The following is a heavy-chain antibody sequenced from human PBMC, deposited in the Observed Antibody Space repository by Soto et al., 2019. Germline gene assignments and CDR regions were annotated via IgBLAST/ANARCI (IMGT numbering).Heavy chain of an antibody. CDR2: ISYTGRT. CDR1: GDSVTSGYYY. CDR3: AREWGLLPYYVMNV. J-gene: IGHJ6*02. D-gene: IGHD7-27*01. Sequence: PSETLSLTCIASGDSVTSGYYYWTWLRHPPGKGLEWIGYISYTGRTNYNPSLQSRVTISVDTSKNAFSLNLSSVTAADTAVYFCAREWGLLPYYVMNVWGHGTAVTVS. V-gene: IGHV4-61*03.